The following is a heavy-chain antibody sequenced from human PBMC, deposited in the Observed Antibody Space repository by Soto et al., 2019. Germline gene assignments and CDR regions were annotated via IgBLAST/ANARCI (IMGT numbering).Heavy chain of an antibody. CDR2: IYTSGST. J-gene: IGHJ5*02. V-gene: IGHV4-4*07. D-gene: IGHD1-26*01. CDR3: ARGPYGKVAASGGHWFDP. Sequence: PSETLSLTCTVFGASISSYYWSWIRQRSGKRLEWIWRIYTSGSTNYNPSLKSRVHMSVDTSKNQFSLKLSSVTAADTAVYYCARGPYGKVAASGGHWFDPWGQGALVTVSS. CDR1: GASISSYY.